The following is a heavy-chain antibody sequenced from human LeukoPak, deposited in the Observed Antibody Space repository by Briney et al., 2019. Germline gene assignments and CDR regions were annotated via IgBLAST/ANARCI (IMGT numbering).Heavy chain of an antibody. CDR2: IYPGDSHT. CDR3: ARHLEGQLAPDYYYMDV. D-gene: IGHD6-6*01. J-gene: IGHJ6*03. Sequence: GESLKISCKLSGYNLTSYWIGWVRQMSGKGLEWMGIIYPGDSHTRYGPSFQGQVTISADKSISTAYLQWSSLKASDTAMYYCARHLEGQLAPDYYYMDVWGKGTTVTVSS. V-gene: IGHV5-51*01. CDR1: GYNLTSYW.